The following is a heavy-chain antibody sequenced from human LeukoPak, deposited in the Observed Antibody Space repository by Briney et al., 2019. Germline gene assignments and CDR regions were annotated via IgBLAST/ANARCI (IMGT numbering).Heavy chain of an antibody. V-gene: IGHV3-7*03. J-gene: IGHJ6*02. D-gene: IGHD2-8*01. CDR2: IKQDGSEK. CDR1: GFTFSSYW. Sequence: PGGSLRLSCAASGFTFSSYWMNWARQAPGKGLEWVANIKQDGSEKYYVDSVKGRFTISRDNAKNSLYLQMNSLRAEDTAVYYCARDLVPTRGLLDYYYGMDVWGQGTTVTVSS. CDR3: ARDLVPTRGLLDYYYGMDV.